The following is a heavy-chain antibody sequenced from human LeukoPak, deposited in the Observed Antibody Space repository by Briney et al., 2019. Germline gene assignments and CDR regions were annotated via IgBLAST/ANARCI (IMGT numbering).Heavy chain of an antibody. V-gene: IGHV3-11*06. CDR1: GFIFTDYY. J-gene: IGHJ4*02. D-gene: IGHD4-17*01. Sequence: GRSLRLSCAASGFIFTDYYMNWIRQAPGKGLEWISYISSGSTYADYADSVKGRFTVSRDNAKKSLYLLMNSLRAEDTAVYYCARGHYGDYNYWGQGTLVTVSS. CDR3: ARGHYGDYNY. CDR2: ISSGSTYA.